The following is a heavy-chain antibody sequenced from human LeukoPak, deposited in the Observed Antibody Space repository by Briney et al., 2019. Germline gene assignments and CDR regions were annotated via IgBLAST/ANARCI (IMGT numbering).Heavy chain of an antibody. Sequence: PGGSLRLSCAASGFTVSSNYMSWVRQAPGKGLEWVSVIYSGGSTYYADSVKGRFTISRDNSKNTLYLQMNSLRAEDTAVYYCAKDGLYSSGWYDYWGQGTLVTVSS. CDR1: GFTVSSNY. J-gene: IGHJ4*02. V-gene: IGHV3-66*01. D-gene: IGHD6-19*01. CDR3: AKDGLYSSGWYDY. CDR2: IYSGGST.